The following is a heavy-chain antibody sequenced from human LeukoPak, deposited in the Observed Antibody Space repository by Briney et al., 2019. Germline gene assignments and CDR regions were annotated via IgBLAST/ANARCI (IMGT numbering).Heavy chain of an antibody. Sequence: PGGSLRLSCAASGFTFNNYAMSWVRQAPGKGLEWVSTIGFGDDSAYYADPVKGRFTISRDNSKNTLYLQMNYLRAEDTAVYYCAKDPTSVGGRHDWLLDSWGQGTLVTVSS. D-gene: IGHD3-9*01. CDR3: AKDPTSVGGRHDWLLDS. J-gene: IGHJ5*02. CDR1: GFTFNNYA. V-gene: IGHV3-23*01. CDR2: IGFGDDSA.